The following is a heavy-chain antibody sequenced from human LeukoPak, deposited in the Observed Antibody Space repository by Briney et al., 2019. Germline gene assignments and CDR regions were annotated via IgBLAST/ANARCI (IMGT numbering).Heavy chain of an antibody. J-gene: IGHJ6*02. CDR3: AKDRKWGDGMDV. CDR2: IKQDGSER. Sequence: GGSLRLSCAASGFTFSGFSMSWVRQSPTKGLEWVANIKQDGSERYYVDSVKGRFTISRDNAKNSLSLQMNNLRVEDTAVYYCAKDRKWGDGMDVWGQGTTVTVSS. CDR1: GFTFSGFS. D-gene: IGHD1-26*01. V-gene: IGHV3-7*01.